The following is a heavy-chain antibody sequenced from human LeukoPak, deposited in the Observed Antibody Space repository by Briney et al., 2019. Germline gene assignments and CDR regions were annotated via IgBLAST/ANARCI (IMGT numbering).Heavy chain of an antibody. CDR2: ISYDGSNK. V-gene: IGHV3-30*03. Sequence: GRSLRLSCAASGFTFSSYGMHWVRQAPGKGLEWVAVISYDGSNKYYADSVKGRFTISRDNSKNTLYLQMNSLRAEDTAVYYCARSQLTGIAVAGINYWGQGTLVTVSS. D-gene: IGHD6-19*01. CDR3: ARSQLTGIAVAGINY. J-gene: IGHJ4*02. CDR1: GFTFSSYG.